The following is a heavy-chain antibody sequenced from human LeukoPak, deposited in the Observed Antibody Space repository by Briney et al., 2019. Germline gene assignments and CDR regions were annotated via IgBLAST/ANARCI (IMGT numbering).Heavy chain of an antibody. Sequence: PGGSLRLPCAASGFTFSRYSMAWVRQAPGRGLDWVSTIGGRGGPRTFYADSVKGRFTISRDNSKDTVYLQMDTLGAEDTAVYFCAKEGLLGGYYFDLWGQGTPVTVSS. V-gene: IGHV3-23*01. CDR3: AKEGLLGGYYFDL. D-gene: IGHD2-8*02. J-gene: IGHJ4*02. CDR2: IGGRGGPRT. CDR1: GFTFSRYS.